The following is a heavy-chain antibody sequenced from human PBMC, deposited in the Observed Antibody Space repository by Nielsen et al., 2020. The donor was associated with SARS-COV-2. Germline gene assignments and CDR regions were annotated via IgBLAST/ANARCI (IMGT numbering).Heavy chain of an antibody. CDR2: IYYSGST. Sequence: SETLSLTCTVSGGSISSYYWSWIRQPPGKGLEWSGYIYYSGSTNYNPSLKSRATISVDTSKNQFSLKLSSVTAADTAVYYCARSVLRFLEWSSPFDYWGQGTLVTVSS. J-gene: IGHJ4*02. V-gene: IGHV4-59*01. CDR3: ARSVLRFLEWSSPFDY. D-gene: IGHD3-3*01. CDR1: GGSISSYY.